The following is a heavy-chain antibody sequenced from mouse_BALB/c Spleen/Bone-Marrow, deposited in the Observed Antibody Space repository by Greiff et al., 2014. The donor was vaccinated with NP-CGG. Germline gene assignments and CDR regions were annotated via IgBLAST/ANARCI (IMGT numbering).Heavy chain of an antibody. V-gene: IGHV3-2*02. Sequence: EVQLQQSGPGLVKPSQSLSLTCTVTGYSITSDYAWNWIRQFPGNKLEWMGYISYSGSTGYNPSLKSRISITRDTSKNQFFLQLNSVTTGDTATYYCARENYVSSPWFAYWGQGTLVTVSA. J-gene: IGHJ3*01. CDR3: ARENYVSSPWFAY. CDR1: GYSITSDYA. D-gene: IGHD1-1*01. CDR2: ISYSGST.